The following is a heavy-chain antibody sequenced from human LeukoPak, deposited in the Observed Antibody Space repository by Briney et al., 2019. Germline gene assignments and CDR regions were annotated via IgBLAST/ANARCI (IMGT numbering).Heavy chain of an antibody. V-gene: IGHV3-21*06. J-gene: IGHJ3*02. Sequence: GGSLRLSCAASGFVFSNYAMSWVRQAPGKGLEWVSSISSSGAYIYHADSVKGRFTVSRDNAKNSLFLQMNSLRAEDTAVYYCAREGYGDYAEAFDIWGQGTMVTVSS. D-gene: IGHD4-17*01. CDR2: ISSSGAYI. CDR1: GFVFSNYA. CDR3: AREGYGDYAEAFDI.